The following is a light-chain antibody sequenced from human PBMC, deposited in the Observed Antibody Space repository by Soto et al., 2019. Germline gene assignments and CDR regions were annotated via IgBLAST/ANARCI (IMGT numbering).Light chain of an antibody. V-gene: IGKV1-39*01. Sequence: IEMTQSPSSLSASVGDRVTITCRASQSVRTYLNWYQQKPGKAPKLLIYAASSLQSGVPSTFSGSGSGPDFTLTINSLQPEDFATYYCQQSYSTPRTFGQGTKVEMK. J-gene: IGKJ1*01. CDR2: AAS. CDR1: QSVRTY. CDR3: QQSYSTPRT.